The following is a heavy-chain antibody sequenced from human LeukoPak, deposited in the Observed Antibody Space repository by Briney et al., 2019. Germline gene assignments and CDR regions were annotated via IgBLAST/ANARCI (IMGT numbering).Heavy chain of an antibody. V-gene: IGHV3-21*01. Sequence: PGGSLRLSCAASGFTFSSYTMNWVRQAPGKGLEWVSSISGSSSYIYYADSVKGRFTISRGNAKSSLYLQMNSLRAEDTAVYYCARVVGPQSYYYYGLDVWGQGTTVTVSS. CDR1: GFTFSSYT. CDR2: ISGSSSYI. CDR3: ARVVGPQSYYYYGLDV. J-gene: IGHJ6*02. D-gene: IGHD2-2*01.